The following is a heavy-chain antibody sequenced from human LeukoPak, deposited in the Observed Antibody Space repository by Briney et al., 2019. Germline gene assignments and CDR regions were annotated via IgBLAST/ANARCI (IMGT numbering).Heavy chain of an antibody. Sequence: PGGSLRLSCAASGFTFSSYWMHWVRQAPGKGLVWVSRINSDGSNTSYADSVKGRFTISRDNAKNTLYLQMNSLRAEDTAVYYCARDSGSYRGENWFDPWGQGTLVTVSS. CDR1: GFTFSSYW. D-gene: IGHD1-26*01. CDR3: ARDSGSYRGENWFDP. V-gene: IGHV3-74*01. J-gene: IGHJ5*02. CDR2: INSDGSNT.